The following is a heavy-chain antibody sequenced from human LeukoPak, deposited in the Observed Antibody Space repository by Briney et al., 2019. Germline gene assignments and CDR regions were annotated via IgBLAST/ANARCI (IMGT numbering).Heavy chain of an antibody. CDR3: AKDLSMRVVGPIDY. CDR2: ISGSGAYT. CDR1: GFTFSSYA. J-gene: IGHJ4*02. D-gene: IGHD3-22*01. Sequence: GGSLTLSCAASGFTFSSYAMSWVRQAPGKGLEWFSAISGSGAYTYYADSVKGRFTISRDNSKNTLYLQMNSLRAEDTAVYYCAKDLSMRVVGPIDYWGQGTLVTVSS. V-gene: IGHV3-23*01.